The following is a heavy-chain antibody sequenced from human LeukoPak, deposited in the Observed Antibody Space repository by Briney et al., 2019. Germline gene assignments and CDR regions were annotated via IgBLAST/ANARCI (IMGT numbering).Heavy chain of an antibody. CDR2: IYTSGST. J-gene: IGHJ5*02. V-gene: IGHV4-4*09. CDR1: GGSISSYY. Sequence: SETLSLTCTVSGGSISSYYWSWIRQPPGKGLEWIGYIYTSGSTNYNPSLKSRVTISVDTSKNQFSLKLSSVTAADTAVYYCASGGYCSSTSCHNWFDPWGQGTLVTVSS. CDR3: ASGGYCSSTSCHNWFDP. D-gene: IGHD2-2*01.